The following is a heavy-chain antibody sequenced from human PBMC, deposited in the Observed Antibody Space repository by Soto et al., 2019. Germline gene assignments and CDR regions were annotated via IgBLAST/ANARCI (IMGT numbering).Heavy chain of an antibody. CDR3: ARHDQAPTMVRGVHYYYYGMDV. D-gene: IGHD3-10*01. J-gene: IGHJ6*02. V-gene: IGHV4-39*01. CDR1: GGSISSSSYY. CDR2: IYYSGST. Sequence: SETLSLTCTVSGGSISSSSYYWGWIRQPPGKGLEWIGSIYYSGSTYYNPSLKSRVTISVDTSKNQFSLKLSSVTAADTAVYYCARHDQAPTMVRGVHYYYYGMDVWGQGTTVTVSS.